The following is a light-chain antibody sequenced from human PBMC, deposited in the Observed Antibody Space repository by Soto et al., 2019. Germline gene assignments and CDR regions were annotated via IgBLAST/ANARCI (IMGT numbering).Light chain of an antibody. Sequence: QSVLTQPPSVSAAPGQKVTISCSGSSSNIGGNSVSWYQQLPGTAPKLLIYDDNKRPSGIPDRFSGSKSGTSAPLGITGFQTGDEADYYFGSWDSSLSGDYVFGTGTKVTVL. CDR1: SSNIGGNS. CDR2: DDN. V-gene: IGLV1-51*01. J-gene: IGLJ1*01. CDR3: GSWDSSLSGDYV.